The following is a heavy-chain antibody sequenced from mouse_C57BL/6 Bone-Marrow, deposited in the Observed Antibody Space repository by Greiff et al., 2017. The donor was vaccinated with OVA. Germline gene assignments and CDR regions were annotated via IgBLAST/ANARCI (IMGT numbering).Heavy chain of an antibody. CDR2: ISDGGSYT. CDR1: GFTFSSYA. D-gene: IGHD1-1*01. CDR3: ARLLPLDY. V-gene: IGHV5-4*03. Sequence: DVKLVESGGGLVKPGGSLKLSCAASGFTFSSYAMSWVRQTPEKRLEWVATISDGGSYTYYPDNVKGRFTISRDNAKNNLYLQMSHLKSEDTAMYYCARLLPLDYWGQGTTLTVSS. J-gene: IGHJ2*01.